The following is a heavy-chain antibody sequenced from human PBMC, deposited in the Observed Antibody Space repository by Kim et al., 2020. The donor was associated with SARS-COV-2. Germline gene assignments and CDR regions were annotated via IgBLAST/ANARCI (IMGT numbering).Heavy chain of an antibody. CDR1: GFTFDDYA. Sequence: GGSLRLSCAASGFTFDDYAMHWVRQAPGKGLEWVSGISWNSGSIGYADSVKGRFTISRDNAKNSLYLQMNSLRAEDTALYYCAKDAEYSSGCFDYWGQGT. J-gene: IGHJ4*02. V-gene: IGHV3-9*01. CDR3: AKDAEYSSGCFDY. D-gene: IGHD6-19*01. CDR2: ISWNSGSI.